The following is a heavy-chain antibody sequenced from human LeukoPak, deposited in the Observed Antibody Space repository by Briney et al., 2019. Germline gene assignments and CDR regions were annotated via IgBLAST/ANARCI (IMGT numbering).Heavy chain of an antibody. Sequence: PGGSLRLSCAASGFTFSSYAMSWVRQAPGKGLEWVSAISDSGSTYYADSVKGRFTISRDNSKNTLYLEMNSLRAEDTAVYYCASLLGLPPHCSTTSRLGGFDYWGQGTLVTVSS. CDR2: ISDSGST. D-gene: IGHD2-2*01. J-gene: IGHJ4*02. V-gene: IGHV3-23*01. CDR1: GFTFSSYA. CDR3: ASLLGLPPHCSTTSRLGGFDY.